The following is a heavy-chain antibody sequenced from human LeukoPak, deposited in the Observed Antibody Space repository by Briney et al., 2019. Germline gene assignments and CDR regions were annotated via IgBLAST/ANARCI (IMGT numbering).Heavy chain of an antibody. D-gene: IGHD3-22*01. CDR3: ARDYYDSSGTNHNLGY. J-gene: IGHJ4*02. CDR1: GGSISSSSYY. CDR2: ISKSGST. Sequence: SETLSLTCTVSGGSISSSSYYWGWIRQPPGRGLEWIGSISKSGSTYYNPSLKSRVTISVDTSKNQFSLKLSSVTAADTAVYYCARDYYDSSGTNHNLGYWGQGTLVTVSS. V-gene: IGHV4-39*02.